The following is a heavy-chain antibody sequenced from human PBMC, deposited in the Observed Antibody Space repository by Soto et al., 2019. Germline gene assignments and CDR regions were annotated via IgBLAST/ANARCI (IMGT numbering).Heavy chain of an antibody. CDR3: ARQGRTTKLLILRHYATDF. V-gene: IGHV4-39*01. D-gene: IGHD1-7*01. CDR1: SGSISSNSYL. J-gene: IGHJ6*02. CDR2: ILYSGDT. Sequence: SETLSFTCSVSSGSISSNSYLWGWIRQPPRKGLEWIGAILYSGDTYYSESLKSRVTMSVDTAKNQFSLKMNSVTAADTAVYYCARQGRTTKLLILRHYATDFWGQVTSGTIS.